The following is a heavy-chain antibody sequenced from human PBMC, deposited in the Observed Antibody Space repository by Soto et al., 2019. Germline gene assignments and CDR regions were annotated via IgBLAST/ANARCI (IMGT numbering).Heavy chain of an antibody. CDR1: GFTFSDYY. Sequence: GGSLRLPCAASGFTFSDYYMSWIRQAPGKGLEWVSYISSSSSYTNYADSVKGRFTISRDNAKNSLYLQMNSLRAEDTAVYYCAREKRQNWRQTDYWGQGTLVTVSS. V-gene: IGHV3-11*06. CDR2: ISSSSSYT. D-gene: IGHD1-1*01. CDR3: AREKRQNWRQTDY. J-gene: IGHJ4*02.